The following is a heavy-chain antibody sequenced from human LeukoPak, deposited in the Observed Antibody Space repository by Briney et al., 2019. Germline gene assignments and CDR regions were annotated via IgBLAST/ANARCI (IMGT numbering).Heavy chain of an antibody. D-gene: IGHD2-2*01. V-gene: IGHV1-18*01. CDR1: GYTFNNHY. J-gene: IGHJ5*02. CDR3: AREAREDIVVVPAAPRGNWFDP. Sequence: ASVKVSCKASGYTFNNHYMYWVRQAPGQGLEWLGWISAYNGNTNYAQKFQGRVTMTTDTSTSTAYMELRSLRSDDTAVYYCAREAREDIVVVPAAPRGNWFDPWGQGTLVTVSS. CDR2: ISAYNGNT.